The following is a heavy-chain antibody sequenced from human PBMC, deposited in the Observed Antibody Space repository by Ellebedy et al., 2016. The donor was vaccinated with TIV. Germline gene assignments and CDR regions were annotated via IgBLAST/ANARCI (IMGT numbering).Heavy chain of an antibody. J-gene: IGHJ6*03. CDR2: INHSGRT. Sequence: MPSETLSLTCAVYGGSFIRYYWSWVRHPPGPSLEWIGEINHSGRTNYSPSLRSRVTTSVDTSKNQFSLKVRSVTAADTAVYYCARGRRLGELFYLYNYMDVWGKGTAVTVSS. V-gene: IGHV4-34*01. CDR1: GGSFIRYY. CDR3: ARGRRLGELFYLYNYMDV. D-gene: IGHD3-10*01.